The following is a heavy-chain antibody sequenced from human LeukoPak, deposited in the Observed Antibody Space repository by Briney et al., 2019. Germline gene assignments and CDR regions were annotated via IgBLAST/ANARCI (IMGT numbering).Heavy chain of an antibody. Sequence: SETLSLTCTVSGDSISNSAYYWVWIRQPPGKGLEWIGTITNSENTYSNPSLKSRVTISIDTSNTQISLKLTSVTAAHAAVFYCARPRRRFDPWGQRTLVTVSS. CDR1: GDSISNSAYY. J-gene: IGHJ5*02. V-gene: IGHV4-39*01. CDR2: ITNSENT. CDR3: ARPRRRFDP.